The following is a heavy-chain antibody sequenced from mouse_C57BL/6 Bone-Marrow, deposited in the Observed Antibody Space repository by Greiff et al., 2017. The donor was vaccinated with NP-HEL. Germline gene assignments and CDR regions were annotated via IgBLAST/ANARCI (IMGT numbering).Heavy chain of an antibody. J-gene: IGHJ1*03. CDR2: IDPEDGET. D-gene: IGHD1-1*01. V-gene: IGHV14-2*01. CDR1: GFNIKDYY. CDR3: ARRATGSSYDWYFDV. Sequence: VQLQQSGAELVKPGASVKLSCTASGFNIKDYYMHWVKQRTEQGLEWIGRIDPEDGETKYAPKFQGKATITADTSSNTAYLQLSSLTSEDTAVYYCARRATGSSYDWYFDVWGTGTTVTVS.